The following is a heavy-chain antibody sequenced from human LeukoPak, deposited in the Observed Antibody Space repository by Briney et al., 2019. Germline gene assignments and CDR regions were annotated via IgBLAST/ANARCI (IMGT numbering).Heavy chain of an antibody. V-gene: IGHV4-34*01. CDR3: ARQHYYDSSGYPAYNWFDP. CDR1: GGSFSGYY. Sequence: SETLSLTCAVYGGSFSGYYWSWIRQPPGKGLEWIGEINHSGSTNYNPSLKSRVTISVDTTKNQFSLKLSSVTAADTAVYYCARQHYYDSSGYPAYNWFDPWGQGTLVTVSS. J-gene: IGHJ5*02. CDR2: INHSGST. D-gene: IGHD3-22*01.